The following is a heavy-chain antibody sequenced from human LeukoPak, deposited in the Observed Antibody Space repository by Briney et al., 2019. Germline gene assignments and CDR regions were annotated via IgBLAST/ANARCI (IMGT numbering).Heavy chain of an antibody. D-gene: IGHD6-19*01. Sequence: ASVKVSCKASGYTFTTYAVNWVRQAPGQGLEWMGWINTNTENPTYVQGFTGRFVFSLDTPVSTAYLQISSLKSEDTAVYYCARGNRKIAVDIWGQGTLVTVSS. CDR2: INTNTENP. J-gene: IGHJ4*02. CDR1: GYTFTTYA. CDR3: ARGNRKIAVDI. V-gene: IGHV7-4-1*02.